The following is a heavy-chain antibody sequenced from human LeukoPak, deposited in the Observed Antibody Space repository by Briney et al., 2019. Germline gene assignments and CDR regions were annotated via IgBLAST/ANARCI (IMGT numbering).Heavy chain of an antibody. CDR2: IYYSGSS. Sequence: SETLSLTCTVSGGSISISTDYWGWIRQPPGKGLEWIGNIYYSGSSNYNPSLKSRVTMSVDASKNQFSLKLNSATAADTAVYYCARRLSTRSYYLDDWGQGTLVTVSS. CDR3: ARRLSTRSYYLDD. V-gene: IGHV4-39*01. J-gene: IGHJ4*02. CDR1: GGSISISTDY. D-gene: IGHD2/OR15-2a*01.